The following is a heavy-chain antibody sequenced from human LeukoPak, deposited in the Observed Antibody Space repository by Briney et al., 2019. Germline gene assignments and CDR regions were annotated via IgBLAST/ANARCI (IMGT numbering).Heavy chain of an antibody. Sequence: GGSLRLSCAASGFTFSTYAMSWVRQAPGKGLEWVSSISGGGGNTYLADSVKGRFTISRDNSKNTLYLQMNSLRAEDTALYYCGRGGSSWLYFFEYWGQGTPVTASS. CDR2: ISGGGGNT. D-gene: IGHD6-13*01. CDR1: GFTFSTYA. J-gene: IGHJ4*02. V-gene: IGHV3-23*01. CDR3: GRGGSSWLYFFEY.